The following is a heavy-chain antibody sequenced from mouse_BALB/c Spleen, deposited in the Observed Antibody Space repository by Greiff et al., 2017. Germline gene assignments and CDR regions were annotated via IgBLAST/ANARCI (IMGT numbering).Heavy chain of an antibody. D-gene: IGHD1-2*01. Sequence: VKLMESGPGLVAPSQSLSITCTVSGFSLTDYGVSWIRQPPGKGLEWLGVIWGGGSTYYNSALKSRLSISKDNSKSQVFLKMNSLQTDDTAMYYCAKHFTTATWYFDVWGAGTTVTVSS. V-gene: IGHV2-6-5*01. CDR1: GFSLTDYG. J-gene: IGHJ1*01. CDR3: AKHFTTATWYFDV. CDR2: IWGGGST.